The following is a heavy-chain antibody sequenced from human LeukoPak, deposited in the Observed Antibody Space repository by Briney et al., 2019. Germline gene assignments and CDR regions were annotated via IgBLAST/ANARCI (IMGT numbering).Heavy chain of an antibody. D-gene: IGHD3-22*01. CDR1: GYTFTSYY. V-gene: IGHV1-46*01. CDR3: ARDRYYDSSGYYFKSWFDP. Sequence: ASVKVSCKASGYTFTSYYIHWVRQAPGQGLEWMGIINPGGGSTSYAQKFQGRVTMTRDMSTSTVYMELSSLRSEDTAVYYCARDRYYDSSGYYFKSWFDPWGQGTLVTVPS. CDR2: INPGGGST. J-gene: IGHJ5*02.